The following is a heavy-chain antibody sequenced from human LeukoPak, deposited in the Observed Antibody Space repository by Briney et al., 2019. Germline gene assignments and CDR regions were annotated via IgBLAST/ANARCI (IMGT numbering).Heavy chain of an antibody. V-gene: IGHV1-18*01. CDR3: ARWMTYYYDSSGYYDAFDI. D-gene: IGHD3-22*01. Sequence: GASVKVSCKASGYTFTSYGISWVRQAPGQGLEWMGWISAYNGNTNYVQKLQGGVTMTTDTSTSTAYMELRSLRPDDTAVYYCARWMTYYYDSSGYYDAFDIWGQGTMVTVSS. CDR2: ISAYNGNT. J-gene: IGHJ3*02. CDR1: GYTFTSYG.